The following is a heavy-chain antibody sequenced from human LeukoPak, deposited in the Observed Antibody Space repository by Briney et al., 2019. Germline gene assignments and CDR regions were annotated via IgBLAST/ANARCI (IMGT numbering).Heavy chain of an antibody. Sequence: SETLSLTCTVSGGSISSFYWSWIRRPPGKGLEYIGYISYSETTSYNPSLMSRVTISLDTSKNQFSLKLTSVTAADTAVYYCARDKGLPQTFDIWGQGTMVTVSS. CDR2: ISYSETT. D-gene: IGHD5/OR15-5a*01. CDR3: ARDKGLPQTFDI. V-gene: IGHV4-59*01. J-gene: IGHJ3*02. CDR1: GGSISSFY.